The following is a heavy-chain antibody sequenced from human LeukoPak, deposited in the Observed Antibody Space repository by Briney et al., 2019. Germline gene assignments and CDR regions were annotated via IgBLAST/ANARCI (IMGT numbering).Heavy chain of an antibody. CDR3: ARAHSNYGVNDAFDI. CDR2: IFHSGST. D-gene: IGHD4-11*01. V-gene: IGHV4-38-2*02. CDR1: GYSISSGYY. J-gene: IGHJ3*02. Sequence: SSETLSLTCSVSGYSISSGYYWGWIRQPPGKGLEWIGSIFHSGSTYYNPSLKSRVTISVDTSKNQFSLKLSSVTAADTAVYYCARAHSNYGVNDAFDIWGQGTMVTVSS.